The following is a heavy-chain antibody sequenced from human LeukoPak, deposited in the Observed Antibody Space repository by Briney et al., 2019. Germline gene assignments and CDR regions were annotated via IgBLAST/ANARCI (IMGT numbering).Heavy chain of an antibody. D-gene: IGHD3-10*01. CDR1: GHTFTSYY. Sequence: ASVKVSCKASGHTFTSYYMHWVRRVPGQGLEWMGMINPSDGDTDHAQKFQGRVTMTRDTSTNTVYMELRSLTSDDTAVYYCARASGGHCDYWGQGTLVTVSS. CDR3: ARASGGHCDY. CDR2: INPSDGDT. J-gene: IGHJ4*02. V-gene: IGHV1-46*01.